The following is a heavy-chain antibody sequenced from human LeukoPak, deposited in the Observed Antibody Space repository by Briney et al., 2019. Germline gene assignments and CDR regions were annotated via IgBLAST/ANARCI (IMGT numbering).Heavy chain of an antibody. CDR1: GFTFSSYS. J-gene: IGHJ4*02. Sequence: GGSLRLSCAASGFTFSSYSMNWVRQAPGKGLEWVSSISSSSRYIYYADSVKGRFTISRDNSKNTLYLQMNSLRAEDTALYYCAKGGSESYWGQGTLVTVSS. CDR3: AKGGSESY. D-gene: IGHD3-16*01. V-gene: IGHV3-21*04. CDR2: ISSSSRYI.